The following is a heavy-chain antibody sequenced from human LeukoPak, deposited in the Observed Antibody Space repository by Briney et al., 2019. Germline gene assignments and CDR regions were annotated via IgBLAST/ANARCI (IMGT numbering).Heavy chain of an antibody. CDR1: GFTFSSYS. V-gene: IGHV3-21*01. D-gene: IGHD2-2*01. CDR2: ISSSSKNI. Sequence: GGSLRLSCAASGFTFSSYSMNWVRQAPGKGLEWVSSISSSSKNIYYADSVKGRFTISRDNAKNSLYLQLNSLRAEDTATYYCARGLVPAAVEFDYWGQGTLVTVSS. J-gene: IGHJ4*02. CDR3: ARGLVPAAVEFDY.